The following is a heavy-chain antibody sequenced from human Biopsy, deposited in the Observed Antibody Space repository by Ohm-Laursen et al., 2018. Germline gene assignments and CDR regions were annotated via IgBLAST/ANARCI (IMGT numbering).Heavy chain of an antibody. CDR1: GGPLNSYY. CDR3: ARFIVPSLHCSNGVCPIRWFDP. V-gene: IGHV4-34*01. D-gene: IGHD2-2*01. J-gene: IGHJ5*02. CDR2: VHHDGRA. Sequence: SETLSLTCTVSGGPLNSYYWSWIRQPPGKGLEWIGEVHHDGRANYNPSLKSRVTISGDMSKKQFSLKLSGVTAADTAVYYCARFIVPSLHCSNGVCPIRWFDPWGQGTLVTVFS.